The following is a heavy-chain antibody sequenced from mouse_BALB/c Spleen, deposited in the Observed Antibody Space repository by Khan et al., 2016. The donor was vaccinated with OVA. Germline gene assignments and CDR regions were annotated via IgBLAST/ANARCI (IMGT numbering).Heavy chain of an antibody. CDR3: ARDQYGNYFYAMDY. CDR2: IDPSDSET. CDR1: GYTFTSYW. J-gene: IGHJ4*01. D-gene: IGHD2-10*02. Sequence: QVQLKQSGAELVKPGAPVKLSCKASGYTFTSYWMNWVQQRPGRGLEWIGRIDPSDSETHYTQKFKDKATLTVDKSSSTAYIQLSRLTSEDSAMYYCARDQYGNYFYAMDYWGQGTSVTVSS. V-gene: IGHV1-69*02.